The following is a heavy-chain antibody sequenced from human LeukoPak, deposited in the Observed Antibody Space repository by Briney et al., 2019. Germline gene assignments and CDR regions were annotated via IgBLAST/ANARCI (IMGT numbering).Heavy chain of an antibody. J-gene: IGHJ3*02. Sequence: ASVKVSCKASGYTFTSYYMHWVRQAPGQGLEWMGGIIPIFGTANYAQKFQGRVTITADESTSTAYMELSSLRSEDTAVYYCASRSGYYLSDAFDIWGQGTMVTVSS. CDR2: IIPIFGTA. CDR1: GYTFTSYY. CDR3: ASRSGYYLSDAFDI. D-gene: IGHD3-22*01. V-gene: IGHV1-69*13.